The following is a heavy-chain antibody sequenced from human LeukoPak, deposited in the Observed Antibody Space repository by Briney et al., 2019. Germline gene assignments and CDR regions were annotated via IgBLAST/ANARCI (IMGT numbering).Heavy chain of an antibody. CDR1: GFTFSNAW. D-gene: IGHD2-2*01. Sequence: PGGSLRLSCAASGFTFSNAWMSWVRQSPGKGLEWVGRIKSKTNGGTTDYAEPVKGRFTISRDDSKNTLYLQMNSLKTEDTAVYYCTTDDSVVVPAARSPIESVDYWGQGTLVTVSS. CDR3: TTDDSVVVPAARSPIESVDY. J-gene: IGHJ4*02. V-gene: IGHV3-15*01. CDR2: IKSKTNGGTT.